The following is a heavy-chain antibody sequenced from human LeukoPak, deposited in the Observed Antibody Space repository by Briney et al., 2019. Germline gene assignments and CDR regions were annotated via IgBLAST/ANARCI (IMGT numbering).Heavy chain of an antibody. CDR3: AREWNSRWYFYFDN. D-gene: IGHD6-13*01. V-gene: IGHV3-7*01. J-gene: IGHJ4*02. CDR1: GFTFNSYW. CDR2: IKQDGSEK. Sequence: PGGSLRLSCAASGFTFNSYWMSWVRQAPGKGLEWVANIKQDGSEKYYVDSMKGRFTISRDNAKNSLYLQMNSLRAEDTAVYYCAREWNSRWYFYFDNWGQGTLVTVSS.